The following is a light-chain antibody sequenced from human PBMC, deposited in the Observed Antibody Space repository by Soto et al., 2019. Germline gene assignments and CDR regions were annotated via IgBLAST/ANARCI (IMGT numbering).Light chain of an antibody. CDR3: KQYNHWPLS. CDR2: AAS. CDR1: QGLGTN. Sequence: TVMTQSPATLSVSPGERATLSCRASQGLGTNLAWYQQRPGQAPRLLIYAASTRATGVPARFSGSGSETELNLTITTLQSEDFAVYYCKQYNHWPLSFGVGTKVAIK. V-gene: IGKV3-15*01. J-gene: IGKJ4*01.